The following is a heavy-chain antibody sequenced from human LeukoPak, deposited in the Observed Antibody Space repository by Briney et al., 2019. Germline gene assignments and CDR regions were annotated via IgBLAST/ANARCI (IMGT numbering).Heavy chain of an antibody. CDR1: LFTASSNY. CDR2: IYSGGTT. J-gene: IGHJ3*02. Sequence: GGSLRLSCAASLFTASSNYMSWVCQAPGKGLEWVSVIYSGGTTYYADSVKGRFTISRDNSKKTLYLQINSLRAEDKAGYYCARETGDDAFDIWGQGTMVTVSS. CDR3: ARETGDDAFDI. D-gene: IGHD7-27*01. V-gene: IGHV3-66*01.